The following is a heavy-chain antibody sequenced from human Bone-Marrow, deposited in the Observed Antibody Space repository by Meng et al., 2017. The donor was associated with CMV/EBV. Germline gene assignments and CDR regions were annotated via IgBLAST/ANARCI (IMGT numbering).Heavy chain of an antibody. Sequence: GGSLRLSCAASGFTFSDYSMSWIRQAPGKGLEWLSYLSSSGSTMYYADSVKGRFTISRDNAMNSLSLQMNSLRAEDTAIYYCARFSSSSRRYFDYWGQGTLVTVSS. D-gene: IGHD6-6*01. J-gene: IGHJ4*02. CDR2: LSSSGSTM. CDR3: ARFSSSSRRYFDY. CDR1: GFTFSDYS. V-gene: IGHV3-11*01.